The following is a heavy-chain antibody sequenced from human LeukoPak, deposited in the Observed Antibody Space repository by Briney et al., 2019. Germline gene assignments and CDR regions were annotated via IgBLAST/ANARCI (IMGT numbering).Heavy chain of an antibody. CDR3: ARWRGYSYALGY. CDR2: IYYSGST. J-gene: IGHJ4*02. D-gene: IGHD5-18*01. V-gene: IGHV4-59*08. Sequence: PSETLSLTCTVSGGSISSYYWSWIRQPPGKGLEWIGYIYYSGSTNYNPSLKSRVTISVDTSKNQFSLKLTSVTAADTAVYFCARWRGYSYALGYWGQGTLATVSS. CDR1: GGSISSYY.